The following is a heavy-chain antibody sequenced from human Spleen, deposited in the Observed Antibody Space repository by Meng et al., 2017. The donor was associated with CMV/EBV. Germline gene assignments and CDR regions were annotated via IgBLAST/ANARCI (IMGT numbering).Heavy chain of an antibody. V-gene: IGHV3-23*01. CDR2: ISGTGVTT. CDR1: GFTFSNYA. CDR3: ARGRQVLDY. Sequence: QLLVSGGGLVQPGGYLRLSCAASGFTFSNYAMSWVRQAPGKGLEWVSGISGTGVTTYYADSVKGRFTISRDNAKNTLYVQMNSLTPEDTAVYYCARGRQVLDYWGQGTLVTVSS. D-gene: IGHD4/OR15-4a*01. J-gene: IGHJ4*02.